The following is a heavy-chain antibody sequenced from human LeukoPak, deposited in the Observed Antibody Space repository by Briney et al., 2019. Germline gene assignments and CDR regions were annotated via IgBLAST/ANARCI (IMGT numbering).Heavy chain of an antibody. CDR3: ASTGNYYFHY. D-gene: IGHD1-14*01. CDR1: EFTVSSNY. J-gene: IGHJ4*02. V-gene: IGHV3-53*01. Sequence: PAGSLRLSCAASEFTVSSNYMNWVRQAPGKGLEWVSVIYSGGSTYYADSVKGRFTISRDNSKNTLYLQMNSLRAEDTAVYYCASTGNYYFHYWGQGTPVAASS. CDR2: IYSGGST.